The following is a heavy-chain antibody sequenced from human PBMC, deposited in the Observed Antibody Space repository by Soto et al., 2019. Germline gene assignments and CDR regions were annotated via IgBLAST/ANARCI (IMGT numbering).Heavy chain of an antibody. D-gene: IGHD3-22*01. J-gene: IGHJ6*02. V-gene: IGHV4-30-4*01. CDR3: ARDRGYYGVSGMDV. Sequence: SETLSLTCTVSGGSISSGDYYWSWIRQPPGKGLEWIGYIYYSGSTYYNPSLKSRVTTSVDTSKNQFSLKLSSVTAADTAVYYCARDRGYYGVSGMDVWGQGTTVTVSS. CDR1: GGSISSGDYY. CDR2: IYYSGST.